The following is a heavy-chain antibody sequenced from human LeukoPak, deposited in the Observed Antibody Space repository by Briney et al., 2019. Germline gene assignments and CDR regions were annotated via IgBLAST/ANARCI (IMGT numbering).Heavy chain of an antibody. CDR1: GYSFSTYW. Sequence: GESLKISCTGSGYSFSTYWIVWMRQMPGKGLEWMGIIYPGDSDTRYSPSFQGQVTISADKSISTAYLQWRSLKASDTAKYYCARHAIVGATRSPFDYWGLGTLVTVSS. CDR2: IYPGDSDT. J-gene: IGHJ4*02. D-gene: IGHD1-26*01. V-gene: IGHV5-51*01. CDR3: ARHAIVGATRSPFDY.